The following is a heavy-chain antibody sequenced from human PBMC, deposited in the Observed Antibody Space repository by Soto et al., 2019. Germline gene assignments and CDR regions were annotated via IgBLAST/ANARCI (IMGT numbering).Heavy chain of an antibody. Sequence: PGGSLRLSCAASGFTFSSYGMHWVRQAPGKGLEWVAVISYDGSNKYYADSVKGRFTISRDNSKNTLYLQMNSLRAEDTAVYYCAKEVTIFSYYYYYMDVWGKGTTVTVSS. V-gene: IGHV3-30*18. J-gene: IGHJ6*03. CDR2: ISYDGSNK. CDR1: GFTFSSYG. D-gene: IGHD3-9*01. CDR3: AKEVTIFSYYYYYMDV.